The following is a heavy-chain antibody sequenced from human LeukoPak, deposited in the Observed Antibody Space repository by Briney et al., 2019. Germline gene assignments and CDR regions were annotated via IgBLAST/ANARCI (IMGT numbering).Heavy chain of an antibody. Sequence: PGRSLRLSCAASGSTLGKYGMGSARQPPGKGMEWVAVIWYDESNKFYADPVKGRFTISRDNSKNTLYLQMNSLRAEDTAVYYCVRVAVAGNLNNWFDPWGQGTLVTVSS. CDR3: VRVAVAGNLNNWFDP. D-gene: IGHD6-19*01. CDR1: GSTLGKYG. J-gene: IGHJ5*02. V-gene: IGHV3-33*01. CDR2: IWYDESNK.